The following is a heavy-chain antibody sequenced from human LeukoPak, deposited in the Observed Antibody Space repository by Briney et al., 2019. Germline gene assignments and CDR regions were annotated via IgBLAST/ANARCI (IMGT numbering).Heavy chain of an antibody. V-gene: IGHV4-39*01. D-gene: IGHD6-6*01. CDR1: GGSISSSSYY. J-gene: IGHJ4*02. CDR2: IYYSGST. Sequence: SETLSLTCTVSGGSISSSSYYWGWIRQPPGKGLEWIGSIYYSGSTYYNPSLKSRVTISVDTAKNQFSLKLSSVTAADTAVYYCASDGLAARPTDYWGQGTLVTVSS. CDR3: ASDGLAARPTDY.